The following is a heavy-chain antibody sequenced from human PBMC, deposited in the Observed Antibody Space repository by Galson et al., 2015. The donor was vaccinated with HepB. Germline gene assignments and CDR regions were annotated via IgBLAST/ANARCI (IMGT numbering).Heavy chain of an antibody. Sequence: SVKVSCKASGGTFSSYAISWVRQAPGQGLEWMGGIIPIFGTANYAQKFQGRVTITADESTSTAYMELSSLRSEDTAVYYCARDRGDYSNDAFDIWGQGTMVTVSS. CDR3: ARDRGDYSNDAFDI. J-gene: IGHJ3*02. CDR2: IIPIFGTA. V-gene: IGHV1-69*13. CDR1: GGTFSSYA. D-gene: IGHD3-22*01.